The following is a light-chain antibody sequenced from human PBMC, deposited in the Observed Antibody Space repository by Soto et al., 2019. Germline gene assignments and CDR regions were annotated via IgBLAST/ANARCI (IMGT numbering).Light chain of an antibody. CDR1: ISDIGAHNF. J-gene: IGLJ1*01. CDR3: NSYTTSNTFV. Sequence: QSVLTQPASVCGSPGQAVTVSCSGTISDIGAHNFVSWYQQHPGKAPKLIIYEVINRPSGVSDRFSGSKSGNTASLTISGLQSEDEADYYCNSYTTSNTFVFGSGTKVTVL. CDR2: EVI. V-gene: IGLV2-14*03.